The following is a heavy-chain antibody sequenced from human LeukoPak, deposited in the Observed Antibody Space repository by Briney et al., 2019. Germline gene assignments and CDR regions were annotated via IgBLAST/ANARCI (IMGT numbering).Heavy chain of an antibody. J-gene: IGHJ5*02. Sequence: RASVTVSCKASGGTFSSYAISWVRQAPGQGLEWMGGIIPIFGTANYAQKFQGRVTITTDESTSTAYMELSSLRSEDTAVYYCARASTTVTTPNWFDPWGQGTLVTVSS. V-gene: IGHV1-69*05. D-gene: IGHD4-17*01. CDR3: ARASTTVTTPNWFDP. CDR1: GGTFSSYA. CDR2: IIPIFGTA.